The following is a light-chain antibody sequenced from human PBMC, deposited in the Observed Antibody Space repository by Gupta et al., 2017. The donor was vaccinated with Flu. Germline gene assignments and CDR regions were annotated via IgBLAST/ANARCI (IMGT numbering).Light chain of an antibody. V-gene: IGKV2D-29*01. J-gene: IGKJ1*01. CDR2: EVS. CDR3: KQSIRLRT. CDR1: QSLLHSNGMTY. Sequence: DIVMTQTPLSLSVTPGQPASISCKSSQSLLHSNGMTYFQWYLQKPGQPPQLLIYEVSKRCSGAPDRFSGSGSGTDVTLNSRRGEAEDVGIYYCKQSIRLRTFGQGTKVEIK.